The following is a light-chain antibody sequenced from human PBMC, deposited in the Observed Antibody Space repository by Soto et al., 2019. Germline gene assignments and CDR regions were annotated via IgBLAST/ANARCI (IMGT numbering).Light chain of an antibody. CDR1: QSVSSSY. CDR3: QHYGSSPRT. Sequence: EIVLTQSPGTLSLSPGERATLSCRASQSVSSSYLAWYQQKPGQAPRPLIYGASSRAISIPGRFSGSWSGTDFTLTISRLEPEDFAEYYCQHYGSSPRTFGQGTKVEIK. V-gene: IGKV3-20*01. CDR2: GAS. J-gene: IGKJ1*01.